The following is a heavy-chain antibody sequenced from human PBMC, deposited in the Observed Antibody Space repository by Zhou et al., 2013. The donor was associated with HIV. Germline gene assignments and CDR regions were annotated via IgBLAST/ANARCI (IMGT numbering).Heavy chain of an antibody. Sequence: QVQLVQSGAEVKKPGASVKVSCKASGYTFKNYDITWVRQAPGQGPEWMGWISAYNGNTNYAQKIQGRVTMTTDTSTSTAYMELRSLRSDDTAVYYCARDLDCSGGTCYPSYYYYGMDVWGQGTTVTVSS. V-gene: IGHV1-18*01. J-gene: IGHJ6*02. D-gene: IGHD2-15*01. CDR3: ARDLDCSGGTCYPSYYYYGMDV. CDR2: ISAYNGNT. CDR1: GYTFKNYD.